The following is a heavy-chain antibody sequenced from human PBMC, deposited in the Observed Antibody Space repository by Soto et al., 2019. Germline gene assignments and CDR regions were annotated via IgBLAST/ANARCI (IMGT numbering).Heavy chain of an antibody. D-gene: IGHD3-22*01. CDR1: GGSISSGGYY. J-gene: IGHJ4*02. CDR3: ASAYYYDSSGSYPIIYYFDY. Sequence: SETLPRTCTVSGGSISSGGYYWSWIRQHPGKGLEWIGYIYYSGSTYYNPSPKSRVTISVDTSKNQFSLKLSSVTAADTAVYYCASAYYYDSSGSYPIIYYFDYWGQGTLVTVSS. V-gene: IGHV4-31*03. CDR2: IYYSGST.